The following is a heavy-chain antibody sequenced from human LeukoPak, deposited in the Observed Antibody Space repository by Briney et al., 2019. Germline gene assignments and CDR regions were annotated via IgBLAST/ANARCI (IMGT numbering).Heavy chain of an antibody. CDR1: GGSISSGSYY. D-gene: IGHD3-16*01. CDR2: IYTSGST. V-gene: IGHV4-61*02. Sequence: SLTLSLTCTVSGGSISSGSYYWSWIRQPAGKGLEWIGRIYTSGSTNYNPSLKSRVTISVDTSKNQFSLKLSSVTAADTAVYYCARERAMGYNWFDPWGQGTLVTVSS. CDR3: ARERAMGYNWFDP. J-gene: IGHJ5*02.